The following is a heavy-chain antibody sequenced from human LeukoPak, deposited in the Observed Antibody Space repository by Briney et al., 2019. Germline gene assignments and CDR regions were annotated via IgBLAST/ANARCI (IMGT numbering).Heavy chain of an antibody. V-gene: IGHV1-18*01. Sequence: ASVKVSCKASGYTFTSYGISWVRQAPGQGLEWMGWISAYNGNTNYAQKLQGRVTMTTDTSTSTAYMELRSLRSDDTAVYYCARDKPYCGSTSCYFYYYYGMDVWGQGTTVTVSS. J-gene: IGHJ6*02. D-gene: IGHD2-2*01. CDR2: ISAYNGNT. CDR3: ARDKPYCGSTSCYFYYYYGMDV. CDR1: GYTFTSYG.